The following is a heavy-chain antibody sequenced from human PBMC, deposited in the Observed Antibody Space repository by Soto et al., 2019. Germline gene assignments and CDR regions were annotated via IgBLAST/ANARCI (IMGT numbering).Heavy chain of an antibody. CDR1: GGSISSGDYY. CDR3: ARVRHALRYFDWLPNWFDP. J-gene: IGHJ5*02. V-gene: IGHV4-30-4*01. D-gene: IGHD3-9*01. CDR2: IYYSGST. Sequence: PSETLSLTCTVSGGSISSGDYYWSWIRQPPGKGLEWIGYIYYSGSTYYNPSLKSRVTISVDTSKNQFSLKLSSVTAADTAVYYCARVRHALRYFDWLPNWFDPWGQGTLVTVSS.